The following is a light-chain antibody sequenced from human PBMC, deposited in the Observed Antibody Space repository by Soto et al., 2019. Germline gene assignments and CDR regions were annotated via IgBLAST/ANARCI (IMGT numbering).Light chain of an antibody. CDR2: TAA. CDR1: QRITTY. J-gene: IGKJ2*01. CDR3: QQSYSTPYT. V-gene: IGKV1-39*01. Sequence: IHMTQTRSSLSASVGDRVTITCRASQRITTYLNWYQQKPGKAPKLLISTAATLQGGVPSRVSGSGSGTDFTLTITTLQPEDFATYFCQQSYSTPYTFGQGTKLEIK.